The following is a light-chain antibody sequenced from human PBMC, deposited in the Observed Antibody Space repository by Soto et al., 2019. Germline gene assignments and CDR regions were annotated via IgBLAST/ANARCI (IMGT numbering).Light chain of an antibody. CDR2: NNN. Sequence: QSALTRPPSASGTPGQRLTISCSGSSSNIGGRTVNWYQQLPGTAPKLLIYNNNQRPSGAPDRFSGSKTRTSASLAITGLQSGDEADYYFVAWDDGVTAHVFGVGTKVTVL. CDR1: SSNIGGRT. V-gene: IGLV1-44*01. CDR3: VAWDDGVTAHV. J-gene: IGLJ1*01.